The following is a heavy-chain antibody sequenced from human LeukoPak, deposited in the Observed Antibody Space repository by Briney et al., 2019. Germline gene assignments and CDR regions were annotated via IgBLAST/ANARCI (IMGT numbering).Heavy chain of an antibody. J-gene: IGHJ4*02. Sequence: SETLSLTCTVSGGSISSSSYYWGWIRQPPGTGLEWLGSIYYSGSTYYNPSLKSRVTISVDTSKNQFSLKLSSVTAADTAVYYCARRGSGYCSSTSCYTAIDYWGQGTLVTVSS. V-gene: IGHV4-39*01. CDR1: GGSISSSSYY. CDR2: IYYSGST. D-gene: IGHD2-2*02. CDR3: ARRGSGYCSSTSCYTAIDY.